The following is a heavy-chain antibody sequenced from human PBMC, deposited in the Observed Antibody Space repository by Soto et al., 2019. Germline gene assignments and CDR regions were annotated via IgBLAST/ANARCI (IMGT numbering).Heavy chain of an antibody. J-gene: IGHJ5*02. CDR2: ISYDGSNK. CDR3: ARGGPIEHSSSFAP. Sequence: QLQLVESGGGVVQPGRSLRLSCAASGFTFSSYAMHWVRQAPGKGLEWVAVISYDGSNKYYADSVKGRFTISRDNSKNTLYLQMNSLRAEDTAVYYCARGGPIEHSSSFAPWGQGTLVTVSS. D-gene: IGHD6-6*01. V-gene: IGHV3-30-3*01. CDR1: GFTFSSYA.